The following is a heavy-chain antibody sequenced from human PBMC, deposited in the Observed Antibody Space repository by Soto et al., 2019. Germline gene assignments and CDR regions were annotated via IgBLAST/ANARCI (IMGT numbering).Heavy chain of an antibody. D-gene: IGHD3-3*01. Sequence: PGGSLRLSCLASGFIFDDYAIHWVRQVAGKDLEWVSGIDWNRATVGYADSAKGRFTLSRDNARNSVVLQMNSLRPEDTAVYYCVKDVGSRHYDFTNFDSWGQGTLVTVSS. V-gene: IGHV3-9*01. J-gene: IGHJ4*02. CDR1: GFIFDDYA. CDR2: IDWNRATV. CDR3: VKDVGSRHYDFTNFDS.